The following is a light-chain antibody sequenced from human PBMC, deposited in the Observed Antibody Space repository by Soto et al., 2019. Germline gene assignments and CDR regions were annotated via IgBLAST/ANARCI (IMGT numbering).Light chain of an antibody. CDR3: HQSFSPPLT. CDR2: AAS. CDR1: QSIRSH. V-gene: IGKV1-39*01. Sequence: DIQMTQSPSSLSASVGDRVSITCRASQSIRSHLNWYQQKAGKAPKVLIYAASSLQGGVPSRFSGSGSGTHFTLTIKSLQPEDFATYYCHQSFSPPLTFGRGTKVDIK. J-gene: IGKJ3*01.